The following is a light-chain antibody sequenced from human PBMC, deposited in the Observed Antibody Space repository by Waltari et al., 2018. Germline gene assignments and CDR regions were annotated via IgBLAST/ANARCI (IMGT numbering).Light chain of an antibody. Sequence: EIVLTQSPGTLSLSPGERVTLSCRARQFVANNFLAWYQHRRGQAPRLLIYGASTRATGIPDRCSGSGAGTVFALTITRLEPEDFAVYYCLQYGSLPSTFGPGTTVDVK. CDR1: QFVANNF. V-gene: IGKV3-20*01. CDR3: LQYGSLPST. CDR2: GAS. J-gene: IGKJ3*01.